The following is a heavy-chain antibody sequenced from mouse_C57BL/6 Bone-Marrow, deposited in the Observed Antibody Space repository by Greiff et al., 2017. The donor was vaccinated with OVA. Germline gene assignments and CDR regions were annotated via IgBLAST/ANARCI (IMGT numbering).Heavy chain of an antibody. V-gene: IGHV14-4*01. CDR3: TGGITTVNY. CDR2: IDPENGDT. CDR1: GFNIKDDY. J-gene: IGHJ2*01. Sequence: EVQLQQSGAELVRPGASVKLSCTASGFNIKDDYMHWVKQRPEQGLEWIGWIDPENGDTEYASKFQGKATITADTSSNTAYLQLSSLTSEDTAVYYCTGGITTVNYWCQGTTLTVSS. D-gene: IGHD1-1*01.